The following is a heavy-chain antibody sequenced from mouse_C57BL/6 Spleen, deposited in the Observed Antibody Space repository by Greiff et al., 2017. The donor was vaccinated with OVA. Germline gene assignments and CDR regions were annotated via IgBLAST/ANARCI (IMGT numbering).Heavy chain of an antibody. J-gene: IGHJ3*01. V-gene: IGHV1-80*01. D-gene: IGHD3-2*02. CDR2: IYPGDGDT. Sequence: VQLQQSGAEPVKPGASVKISCKASGYAFSSYWMNWVKQRPGKGLEWIGQIYPGDGDTNYNGKFKGKATLTADKSSSTAYMQLSSLTSEDSAVYFCARGGGSSGPLAYWGQGTLVTVSA. CDR1: GYAFSSYW. CDR3: ARGGGSSGPLAY.